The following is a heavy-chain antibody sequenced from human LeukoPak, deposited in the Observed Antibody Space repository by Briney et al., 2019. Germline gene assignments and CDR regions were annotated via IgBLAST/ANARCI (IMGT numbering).Heavy chain of an antibody. J-gene: IGHJ5*02. CDR1: GGTFSSYA. CDR2: IIPILGIA. V-gene: IGHV1-69*04. D-gene: IGHD2-15*01. Sequence: GASVKVSCKASGGTFSSYAISWVRQAPGQGLEWMGRIIPILGIANYAQKFQGRVTITADKSTSTAYMELSSLRAEDTAVYYCARDIMGGSGPWSKDWFDPWGQGTLVTVSS. CDR3: ARDIMGGSGPWSKDWFDP.